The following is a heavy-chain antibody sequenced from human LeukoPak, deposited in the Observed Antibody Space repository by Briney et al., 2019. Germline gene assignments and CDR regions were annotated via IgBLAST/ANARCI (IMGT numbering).Heavy chain of an antibody. D-gene: IGHD6-6*01. V-gene: IGHV1-2*02. J-gene: IGHJ4*02. CDR1: GYTFTGYY. CDR3: ARDPGKQLPFDY. CDR2: INPNSGGT. Sequence: ASVKVSCKASGYTFTGYYMHWVRQAPGQGLEWMGWINPNSGGTNYAQKFQGRVTMTRGTSISTAYMELSRLRSDDTAVYYCARDPGKQLPFDYWGQGTLVTVSS.